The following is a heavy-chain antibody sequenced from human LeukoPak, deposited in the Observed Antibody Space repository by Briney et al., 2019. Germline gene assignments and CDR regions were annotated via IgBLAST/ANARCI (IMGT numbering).Heavy chain of an antibody. V-gene: IGHV4-39*01. D-gene: IGHD3-10*01. J-gene: IGHJ4*02. Sequence: SETLSLTCTVSGGSISSSSYYWGWIRQPPGKGLEWIGSIYYSGSTYYNPSLKSRVTISVDTSKNQFSLKLSSVTAADTAVYYCARGFEGRPTADWGQGTLVTVSS. CDR3: ARGFEGRPTAD. CDR2: IYYSGST. CDR1: GGSISSSSYY.